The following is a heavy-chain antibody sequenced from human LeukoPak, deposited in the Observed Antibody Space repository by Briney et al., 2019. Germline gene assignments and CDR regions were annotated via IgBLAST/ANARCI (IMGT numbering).Heavy chain of an antibody. D-gene: IGHD6-19*01. Sequence: SQTLSLTCTVSGGSISSGDYYWSWIRQPPGKGLEWIGYIYYSGSTYYNPSLKSRVTISVDTSKNQFSLKLSSVTAADTAVYYCARVPSSGWYNYYYGMDVWGQGTTVTVSS. CDR2: IYYSGST. CDR1: GGSISSGDYY. J-gene: IGHJ6*02. V-gene: IGHV4-30-4*01. CDR3: ARVPSSGWYNYYYGMDV.